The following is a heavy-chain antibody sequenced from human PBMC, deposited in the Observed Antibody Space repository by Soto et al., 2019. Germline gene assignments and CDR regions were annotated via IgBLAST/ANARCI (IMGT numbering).Heavy chain of an antibody. CDR3: ARHQFLDAFDI. CDR2: ISNDGSNK. D-gene: IGHD2-21*01. V-gene: IGHV3-30-3*01. CDR1: GFIFSSYS. Sequence: QVQLVESGGGVVQPGRSLRLSCAASGFIFSSYSMHWVRQAPGKGLEWVAMISNDGSNKDYVDSVKGRFTISRDNSNNTLSLQMNSLRAEDTAVYYCARHQFLDAFDIWGQGTMVTVSS. J-gene: IGHJ3*02.